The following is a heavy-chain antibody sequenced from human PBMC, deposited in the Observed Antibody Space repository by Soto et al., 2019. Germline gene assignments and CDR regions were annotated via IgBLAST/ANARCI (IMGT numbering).Heavy chain of an antibody. Sequence: ASVKVSCKASGYTFTGYYMHWVRQAPGQGLEWMGWINPNSGGTNYAQKFQGWVTMTRDTSISTAYMELSRLRSDDTAVYYCARGYQYYYDSSGYVDYWGQGTLVTVSS. CDR3: ARGYQYYYDSSGYVDY. CDR1: GYTFTGYY. D-gene: IGHD3-22*01. V-gene: IGHV1-2*04. J-gene: IGHJ4*02. CDR2: INPNSGGT.